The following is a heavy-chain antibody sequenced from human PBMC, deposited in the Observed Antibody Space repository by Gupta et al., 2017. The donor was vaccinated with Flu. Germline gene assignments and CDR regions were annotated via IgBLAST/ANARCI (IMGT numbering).Heavy chain of an antibody. CDR3: ARGHWDY. J-gene: IGHJ4*02. V-gene: IGHV3-48*03. Sequence: EVQLVQSGGGLVQPGGSLRLSCAASGVTFSIYEMNWVRQAPGKGLEWVSFISSSSNVYYADSVKGRFTISRDNAKNSLYLQMNSLRAEDTAVYYCARGHWDYWGQGTLVTVSS. CDR1: GVTFSIYE. CDR2: ISSSSNV.